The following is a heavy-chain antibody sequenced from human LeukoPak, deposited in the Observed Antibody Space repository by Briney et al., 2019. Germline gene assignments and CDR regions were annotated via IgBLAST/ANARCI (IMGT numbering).Heavy chain of an antibody. CDR1: GYTFTSYD. D-gene: IGHD5-12*01. J-gene: IGHJ3*02. CDR3: ARDSYSGDRGDDAFDI. Sequence: ASVEASCKPSGYTFTSYDINWVRQAPGQRLEWIVWINPNSGGTNYEQKFQGRVSMTRDTSISTAYMELSRLRSEDTAVYYCARDSYSGDRGDDAFDIWGEGKIFTVSS. CDR2: INPNSGGT. V-gene: IGHV1-2*02.